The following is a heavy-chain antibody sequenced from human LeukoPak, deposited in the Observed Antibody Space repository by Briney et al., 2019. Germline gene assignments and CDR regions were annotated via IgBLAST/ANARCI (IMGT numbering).Heavy chain of an antibody. CDR2: ITSDGSST. J-gene: IGHJ5*02. CDR3: ARGSNSGFDP. CDR1: GFTFSSYW. V-gene: IGHV3-74*01. Sequence: GGSLRLSCAASGFTFSSYWMHWVRQAPGKGLVWVSYITSDGSSTTYADSVKGRFTISRDNAKNALYLQMNSLRVEDTAVYYCARGSNSGFDPWGQGTLVTVSS. D-gene: IGHD2/OR15-2a*01.